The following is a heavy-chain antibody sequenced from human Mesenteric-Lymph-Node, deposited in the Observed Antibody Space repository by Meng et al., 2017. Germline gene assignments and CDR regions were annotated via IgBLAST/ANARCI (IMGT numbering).Heavy chain of an antibody. Sequence: QLPLQQWGGGLLKPSEPLSLTCAVYGGSFSGYYWSWIRQPPGKGLEWIGEINHSGSTNYNPSLKSRVTISVDTSKNQFSLKLSSVTAADTAVYYCARLGSSGLGRDYWGQGTLVTVSS. CDR2: INHSGST. D-gene: IGHD3-10*01. CDR3: ARLGSSGLGRDY. J-gene: IGHJ4*02. V-gene: IGHV4-34*01. CDR1: GGSFSGYY.